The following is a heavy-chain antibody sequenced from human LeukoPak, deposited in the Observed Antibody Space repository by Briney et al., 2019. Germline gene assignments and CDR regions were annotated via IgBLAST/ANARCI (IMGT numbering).Heavy chain of an antibody. V-gene: IGHV1-24*01. CDR3: ARDQNDLLLGLDY. CDR1: GYTLTELS. Sequence: SSVKVSCKVSGYTLTELSMHWVRQAPGKGVAWMGGFDPEDGETIYAQKFQGRVTMNEDTSTDTAYMELSSLRSEDTAVYYCARDQNDLLLGLDYWGQGTLVSVSS. D-gene: IGHD3-10*01. CDR2: FDPEDGET. J-gene: IGHJ4*02.